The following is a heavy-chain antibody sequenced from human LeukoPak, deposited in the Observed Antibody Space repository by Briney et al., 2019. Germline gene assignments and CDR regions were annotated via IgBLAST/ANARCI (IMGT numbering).Heavy chain of an antibody. CDR1: GGSISSYY. Sequence: SETLSPTCTVSGGSISSYYWSWIRQPPGKGLEWIGYIYYSGSTNYNPSLKSRVTISVDTSKNQFSLKLSSVTAADTAVYYCARDGGYYDFWSGSAYYYGMDVWGQGTTVTVSS. J-gene: IGHJ6*02. V-gene: IGHV4-59*01. CDR3: ARDGGYYDFWSGSAYYYGMDV. CDR2: IYYSGST. D-gene: IGHD3-3*01.